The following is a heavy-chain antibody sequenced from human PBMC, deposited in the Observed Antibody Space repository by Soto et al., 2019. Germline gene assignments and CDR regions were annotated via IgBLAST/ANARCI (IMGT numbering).Heavy chain of an antibody. CDR2: INPSSGGT. D-gene: IGHD2-2*01. V-gene: IGHV1-2*02. CDR3: SRDGQGMLPGGGNYYFGLDV. Sequence: ASVKVSCKTSGYTFTGYYIHGVRQAPGRGLDWMGWINPSSGGTNHAQKFQGRVTMTTDTSLSTASMELNRLTSDDPAVYYWSRDGQGMLPGGGNYYFGLDVWGQGTTVTVSS. CDR1: GYTFTGYY. J-gene: IGHJ6*02.